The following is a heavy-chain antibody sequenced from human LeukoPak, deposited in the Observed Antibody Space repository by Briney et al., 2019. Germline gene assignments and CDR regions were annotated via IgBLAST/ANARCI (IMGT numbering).Heavy chain of an antibody. D-gene: IGHD6-13*01. CDR1: GFTFSSYA. V-gene: IGHV3-23*01. Sequence: GGSMRLSCAASGFTFSSYAMSWVRQAPGKGLEWVSAISGSGGSTYYADSVKGRFTISRDNSKNTLYLQMNSLRAEDTAVYYCAKDPRYSSSWYDGGAFDIWGQGTMVTVSS. CDR3: AKDPRYSSSWYDGGAFDI. J-gene: IGHJ3*02. CDR2: ISGSGGST.